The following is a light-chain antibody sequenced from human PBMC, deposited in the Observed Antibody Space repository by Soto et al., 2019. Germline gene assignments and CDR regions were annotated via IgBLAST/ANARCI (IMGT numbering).Light chain of an antibody. CDR2: TAS. CDR1: QGIGTS. J-gene: IGKJ4*01. CDR3: RKYSSAPLT. V-gene: IGKV1-27*01. Sequence: DIPMTQSPPSLSASVGDSVTITCRASQGIGTSLAWYQQKPGKVPKLLIYTASTLQSGVPSRFSGSGSGTDFTLTISSLQPEDVATYYCRKYSSAPLTFGGGSKVEIK.